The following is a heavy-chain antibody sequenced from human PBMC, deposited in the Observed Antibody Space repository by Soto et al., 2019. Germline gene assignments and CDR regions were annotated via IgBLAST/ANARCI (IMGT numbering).Heavy chain of an antibody. CDR3: TSDTFGLRDT. D-gene: IGHD3-16*01. Sequence: RWSLRLWCSASVFPFSHYWMHWCRQTPGKGLVWVSRINPAGTITNYADSVEGRFTISRDNADSALFLQMNSLSAEDTAIYYCTSDTFGLRDTWGQGTLVTVSS. J-gene: IGHJ5*02. CDR1: VFPFSHYW. CDR2: INPAGTIT. V-gene: IGHV3-74*01.